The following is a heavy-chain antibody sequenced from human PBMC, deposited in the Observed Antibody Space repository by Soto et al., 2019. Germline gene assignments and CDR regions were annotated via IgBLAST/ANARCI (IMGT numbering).Heavy chain of an antibody. V-gene: IGHV3-33*01. J-gene: IGHJ6*02. D-gene: IGHD6-19*01. Sequence: GGSLRLSCAASGFTFSSYGMHWVRQAPGKGLEWVAVIWYDGSNKYYADSVKGRFTISRDNSKNTLYLQMNSLRAEDTAVYYCARERGGYQAPVAGDEREGYYYYGMDVWGQGTTVTVSS. CDR2: IWYDGSNK. CDR3: ARERGGYQAPVAGDEREGYYYYGMDV. CDR1: GFTFSSYG.